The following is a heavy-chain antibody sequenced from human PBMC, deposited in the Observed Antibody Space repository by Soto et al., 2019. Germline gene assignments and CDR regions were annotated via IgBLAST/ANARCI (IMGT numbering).Heavy chain of an antibody. CDR2: INAGNDNT. V-gene: IGHV1-3*01. CDR3: ARGANGYDY. CDR1: GYTFTSYA. J-gene: IGHJ4*02. D-gene: IGHD2-2*03. Sequence: QVQLVQSGAEVKKPGASVKVSCKASGYTFTSYAMHWVRQAPGQRLEWMGWINAGNDNTKYSQKLQGRVTITRDTSATTAYMELSSLRSEDTAVYYCARGANGYDYWGQGTLVTVSS.